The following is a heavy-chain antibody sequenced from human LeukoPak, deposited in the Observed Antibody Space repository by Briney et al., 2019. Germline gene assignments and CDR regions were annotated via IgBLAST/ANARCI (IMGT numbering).Heavy chain of an antibody. D-gene: IGHD6-13*01. Sequence: SQTLSLTSAVYGGCYSVYSWSWIRHPPGKGLECIVKINHSASTNYHPSVECRVTISVDTSKNQFSLKLSSVTAAVTAVYYWASGRAAAGVSGADYWGQRALVTVSS. CDR2: INHSAST. CDR1: GGCYSVYS. J-gene: IGHJ4*02. CDR3: ASGRAAAGVSGADY. V-gene: IGHV4-34*01.